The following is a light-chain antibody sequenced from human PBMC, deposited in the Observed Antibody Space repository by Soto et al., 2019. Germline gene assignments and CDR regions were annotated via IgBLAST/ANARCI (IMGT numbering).Light chain of an antibody. V-gene: IGKV1-39*01. J-gene: IGKJ3*01. CDR2: AAS. CDR3: QPDYSTEFS. CDR1: QSISSY. Sequence: DIQMTESPSSLSASVGDRVTITCRASQSISSYLNWYQQKPGKAPKLLIYAASSLQSGVPSRFSGSGSGTDFTFTISSLQPENFATYDGQPDYSTEFSFGPGTKVDIK.